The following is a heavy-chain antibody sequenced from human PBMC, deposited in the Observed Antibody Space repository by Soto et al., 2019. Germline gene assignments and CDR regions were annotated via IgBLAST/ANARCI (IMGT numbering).Heavy chain of an antibody. CDR2: INHSGST. V-gene: IGHV4-34*01. CDR1: GESFSGYY. Sequence: PSETLSLTCAVYGESFSGYYWSWIRQPPGKGLEWIGEINHSGSTNYNPSLKSRVTISVDTSKNPFSLKLSSVTAADTAVYYCARATRHYYDSSGYYELWGQGTLVTISS. D-gene: IGHD3-22*01. J-gene: IGHJ4*02. CDR3: ARATRHYYDSSGYYEL.